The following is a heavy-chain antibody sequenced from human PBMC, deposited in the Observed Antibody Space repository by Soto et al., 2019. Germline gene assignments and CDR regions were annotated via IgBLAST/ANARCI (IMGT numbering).Heavy chain of an antibody. Sequence: GGSLRLSCAASGFTFSSYAMHWVRQAPGKGLEWVAVISYDGSNKYYADSVKGRFTISRDNSKNTLYLQMNSLRAEDTAVYYCARDRFGYYYDSSGYHYFDYWGQGTLVTVSS. CDR1: GFTFSSYA. V-gene: IGHV3-30-3*01. D-gene: IGHD3-22*01. CDR3: ARDRFGYYYDSSGYHYFDY. CDR2: ISYDGSNK. J-gene: IGHJ4*02.